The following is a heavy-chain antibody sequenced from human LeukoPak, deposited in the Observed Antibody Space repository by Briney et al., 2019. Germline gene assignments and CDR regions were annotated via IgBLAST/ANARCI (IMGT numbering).Heavy chain of an antibody. CDR1: GFTFSSYS. V-gene: IGHV3-30*02. D-gene: IGHD4-11*01. CDR3: AKDLATVTPYFDY. Sequence: GGSLRLSCAASGFTFSSYSMNWVRQAPGKGLEWVAFIRYDGSNKYYADSVKGRFTISRDNSKNTLYLQMNSLRAEDTAVYYCAKDLATVTPYFDYWGQGTLVTVSS. J-gene: IGHJ4*02. CDR2: IRYDGSNK.